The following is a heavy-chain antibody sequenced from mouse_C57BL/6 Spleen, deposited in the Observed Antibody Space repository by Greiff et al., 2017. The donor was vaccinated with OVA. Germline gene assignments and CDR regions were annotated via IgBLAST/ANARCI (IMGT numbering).Heavy chain of an antibody. CDR3: ARGDGSRPFAY. CDR1: GYTFTSYW. V-gene: IGHV1-52*01. CDR2: IDPSDSAT. J-gene: IGHJ3*01. Sequence: QVQLQQPGAELVRPGSSVKLSCKASGYTFTSYWMHWVKQRPIQGLEWIGNIDPSDSATHYNQKFKDKATLTVDKSSSTAYMQLSSLTSEDSAVYYCARGDGSRPFAYWGQGTLVTVSA. D-gene: IGHD1-1*01.